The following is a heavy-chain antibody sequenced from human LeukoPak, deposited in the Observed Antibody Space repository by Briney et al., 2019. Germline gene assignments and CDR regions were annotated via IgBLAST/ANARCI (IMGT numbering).Heavy chain of an antibody. Sequence: ASVKVSCKVSGYTLTELSMHWVGQAPGRGLEWMGGFDPEDDETIYAQKFQGRVTMTEATSTDTAYMELSSLRSEDTAVYYCETGRYNWNDEDYWGQGTLVTVSS. CDR2: FDPEDDET. CDR3: ETGRYNWNDEDY. D-gene: IGHD1-20*01. V-gene: IGHV1-24*01. J-gene: IGHJ4*02. CDR1: GYTLTELS.